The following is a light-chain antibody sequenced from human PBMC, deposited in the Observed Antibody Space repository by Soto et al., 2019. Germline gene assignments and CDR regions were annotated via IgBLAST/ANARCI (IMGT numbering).Light chain of an antibody. CDR2: EVS. CDR3: SSYAGSKSYV. V-gene: IGLV2-8*01. J-gene: IGLJ1*01. Sequence: QSALTQPPSASGSPGQSVTISCTRTSSDVGGYNYVSWYQQHPGKAPKLMIYEVSKRPSGVPDRFSGSKSGNTASLTVSGLQAEDEADYYCSSYAGSKSYVFGTGTKLTVL. CDR1: SSDVGGYNY.